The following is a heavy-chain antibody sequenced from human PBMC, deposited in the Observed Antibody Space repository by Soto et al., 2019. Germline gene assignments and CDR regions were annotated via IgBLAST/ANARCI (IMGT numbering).Heavy chain of an antibody. J-gene: IGHJ6*01. CDR2: IWYDGSNK. V-gene: IGHV3-33*01. CDR1: GFTFSTYG. Sequence: QVQLVESGGGVVQPGGSLRLSCAASGFTFSTYGMHWVRQAPNKGLEWVAVIWYDGSNKFYLESVKGRFAISRDNSKNTVYLQMNSLRAEDTALYYCARDRAGAVGGAVDYYYDMDVWGQGTTVIVSS. D-gene: IGHD6-13*01. CDR3: ARDRAGAVGGAVDYYYDMDV.